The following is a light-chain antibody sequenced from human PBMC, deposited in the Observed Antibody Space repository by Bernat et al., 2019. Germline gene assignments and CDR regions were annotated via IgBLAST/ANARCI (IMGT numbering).Light chain of an antibody. CDR1: QSVSSSY. CDR3: QQYDSSLWT. V-gene: IGKV3-20*01. Sequence: EIVLTQSPGTLSLSPGERATLSCRASQSVSSSYLAWYQQKPGQAPRLLIYGASSRATGIPDRFSGSGSGTDFTLTISRLEPEDCAVYYGQQYDSSLWTFGQGTKVEIK. J-gene: IGKJ1*01. CDR2: GAS.